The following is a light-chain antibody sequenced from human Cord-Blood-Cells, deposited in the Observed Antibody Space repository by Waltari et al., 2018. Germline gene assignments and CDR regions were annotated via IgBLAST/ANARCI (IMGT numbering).Light chain of an antibody. CDR3: MQALQTPRT. Sequence: EIVMTQSPLSLPVTPGEPASISCSSSQSLLHSNGYNYLDWYLQKPGQSPQLLIYLGSNRASAVPDMCRGSGSGTDFTLKISRVEAEDVGVYYCMQALQTPRTFGQGTKVEIK. J-gene: IGKJ1*01. V-gene: IGKV2-28*01. CDR2: LGS. CDR1: QSLLHSNGYNY.